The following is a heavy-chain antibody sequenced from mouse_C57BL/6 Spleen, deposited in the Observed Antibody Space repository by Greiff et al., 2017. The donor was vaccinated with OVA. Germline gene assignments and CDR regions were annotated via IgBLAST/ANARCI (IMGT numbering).Heavy chain of an antibody. D-gene: IGHD2-1*01. CDR2: IYPGSGNT. CDR3: ARNGDGNYPFAY. Sequence: VKLVESGPELVKPGASVKISCKASGYSFTSYYIHWVKQRPGQGLEWIGWIYPGSGNTKYNEKFKGKATLTADTSSSTAYMQLSSLTSEDSAVYYCARNGDGNYPFAYWGQGTLVTVSA. CDR1: GYSFTSYY. V-gene: IGHV1-66*01. J-gene: IGHJ3*01.